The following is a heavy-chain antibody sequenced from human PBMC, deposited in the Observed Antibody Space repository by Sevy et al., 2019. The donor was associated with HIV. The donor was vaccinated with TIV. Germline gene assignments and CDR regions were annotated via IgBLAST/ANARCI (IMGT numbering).Heavy chain of an antibody. V-gene: IGHV3-7*01. CDR2: IRQDGNEI. CDR1: GFTFSSFW. CDR3: ARRYFDL. J-gene: IGHJ4*02. Sequence: GWSLRLSCRGSGFTFSSFWMQWVRQAPGKGLEWVANIRQDGNEIYYVDSVKGRFTISRDNAKNALYLQMDGPRVEDTAVYYCARRYFDLWGQGTQVTVSS.